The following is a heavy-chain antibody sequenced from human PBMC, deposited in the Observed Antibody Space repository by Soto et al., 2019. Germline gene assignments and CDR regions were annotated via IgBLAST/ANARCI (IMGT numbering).Heavy chain of an antibody. V-gene: IGHV1-46*01. CDR1: GYTFTSYY. Sequence: QVQLVQSGAEVKKPGASVKVSCKASGYTFTSYYMHWVRQAPGQGLEWMGIINPSGGSTSYEQKFQGRVTTTRDTSTSTVYMELSSLRSEDTAVYYCARENSIQLWDRSMGDFDYWGQGTLVTVSS. D-gene: IGHD5-18*01. CDR2: INPSGGST. CDR3: ARENSIQLWDRSMGDFDY. J-gene: IGHJ4*02.